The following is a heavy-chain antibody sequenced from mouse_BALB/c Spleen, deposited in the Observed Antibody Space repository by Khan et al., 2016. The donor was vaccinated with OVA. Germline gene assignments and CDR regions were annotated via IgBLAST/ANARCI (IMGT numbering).Heavy chain of an antibody. CDR1: GYSITSDYA. D-gene: IGHD2-10*02. CDR3: ARVYGGDFDY. Sequence: EVQLVESGPGLVKPSQSLSLTCIVTGYSITSDYAWNWIRQFPGNKLELMGYISYSGNTNYNPSLKSRISITRDTSKNQFFLQLNSVTTEDTATYYCARVYGGDFDYWGQGTTLTVSS. V-gene: IGHV3-2*02. J-gene: IGHJ2*01. CDR2: ISYSGNT.